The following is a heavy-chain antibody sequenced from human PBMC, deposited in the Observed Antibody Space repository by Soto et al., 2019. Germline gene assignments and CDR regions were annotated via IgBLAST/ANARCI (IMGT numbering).Heavy chain of an antibody. Sequence: GGSLRLSCAASGFTFSSYGMHWVRQAPGKGLEWVAVILYDGSNKYYADSVKGRFTISRDNSKNTLYLQMNSLRAEDTAVYYCARARGSGWYDFDYWGQGTLVTVSS. V-gene: IGHV3-33*01. J-gene: IGHJ4*02. CDR2: ILYDGSNK. CDR1: GFTFSSYG. CDR3: ARARGSGWYDFDY. D-gene: IGHD6-19*01.